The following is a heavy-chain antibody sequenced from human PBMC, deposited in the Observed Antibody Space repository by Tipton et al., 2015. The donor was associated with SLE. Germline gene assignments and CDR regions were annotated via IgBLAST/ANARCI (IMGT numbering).Heavy chain of an antibody. V-gene: IGHV3-23*03. CDR2: IYSGGST. Sequence: SLRLSCAASGFTFSSYAMSWVRQAPGKGLEWVSVIYSGGSTYYADSVKGRFTISRDNSKNTLYLQMNSLRAEDTAVYYCAKEHRRGGYNHFDYWGQGTLVTVSS. J-gene: IGHJ4*02. CDR1: GFTFSSYA. CDR3: AKEHRRGGYNHFDY. D-gene: IGHD5-24*01.